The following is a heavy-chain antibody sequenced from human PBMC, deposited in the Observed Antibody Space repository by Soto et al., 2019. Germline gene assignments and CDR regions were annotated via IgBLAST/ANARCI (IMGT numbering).Heavy chain of an antibody. V-gene: IGHV3-30-3*01. CDR3: ERRSTVLGS. Sequence: GGSLRLSCAASGFTFSSYTMHWVRQAPGKGLEWVAVISYDGTTIFYADSVKGRFTISRDNSKNTLYLEMNSLTAEDTAVYYCERRSTVLGSCGQGSLVTVSS. CDR2: ISYDGTTI. J-gene: IGHJ5*02. CDR1: GFTFSSYT. D-gene: IGHD3-10*01.